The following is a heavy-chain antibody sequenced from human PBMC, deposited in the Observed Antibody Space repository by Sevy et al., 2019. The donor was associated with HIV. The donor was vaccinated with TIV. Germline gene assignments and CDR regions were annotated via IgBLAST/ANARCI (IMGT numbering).Heavy chain of an antibody. D-gene: IGHD2-15*01. CDR1: GYTFTSYY. J-gene: IGHJ6*02. V-gene: IGHV1-46*01. CDR3: ARGEKGGSKRSHYGMDV. CDR2: INPSGGST. Sequence: ASVKVSCKASGYTFTSYYMHWVRQAPGQGLEWMGIINPSGGSTSYAQKFQGRVTMTRDTSTSTVYMELSSLRSEDTAVYYCARGEKGGSKRSHYGMDVWGQGTTVTVSS.